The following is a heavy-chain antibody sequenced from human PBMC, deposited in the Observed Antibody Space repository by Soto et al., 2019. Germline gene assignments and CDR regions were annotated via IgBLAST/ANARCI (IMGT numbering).Heavy chain of an antibody. CDR1: GGSISRSNW. Sequence: QVQLQESGPGLVKPSGTLSLTCVVSGGSISRSNWWSWVRQPPGKGLEWIGEIYHPGSTKYNPSLKGRVTISVDESKNQFSLRLSSVTAADTAVYYCARGSNWFDPWGQGTLVTVSS. J-gene: IGHJ5*02. CDR2: IYHPGST. CDR3: ARGSNWFDP. V-gene: IGHV4-4*02.